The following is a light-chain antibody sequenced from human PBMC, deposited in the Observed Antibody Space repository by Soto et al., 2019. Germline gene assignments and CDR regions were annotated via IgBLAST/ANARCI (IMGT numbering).Light chain of an antibody. CDR3: QQYGSSGT. V-gene: IGKV3-20*01. CDR1: QSVSNNY. CDR2: GAS. Sequence: SVLGPVPRALCLPSGGRDSHSWRASQSVSNNYLAWYQQKPGQAPRLLIYGASNRATGIPDRFSGSGSGTDFTLTISRLEPEDFAVYYCQQYGSSGTFGQGTKVDIK. J-gene: IGKJ1*01.